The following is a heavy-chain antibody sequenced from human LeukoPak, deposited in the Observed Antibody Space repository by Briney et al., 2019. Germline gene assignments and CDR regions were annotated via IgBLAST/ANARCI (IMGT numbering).Heavy chain of an antibody. J-gene: IGHJ4*02. CDR3: ARGFTLEY. Sequence: HAGGSLRLSCAASGFTVSSNYMSWVRQAPGRGLEWVSVFYSGDNTYYADSVKGRFTIPRDSSKNTLFLQMNSLRVEDTAVYFCARGFTLEYWGQGTLVTVSS. CDR1: GFTVSSNY. D-gene: IGHD1-1*01. CDR2: FYSGDNT. V-gene: IGHV3-66*01.